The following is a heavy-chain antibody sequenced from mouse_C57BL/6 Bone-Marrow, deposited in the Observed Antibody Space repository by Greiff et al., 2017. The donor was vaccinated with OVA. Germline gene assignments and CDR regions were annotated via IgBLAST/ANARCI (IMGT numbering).Heavy chain of an antibody. CDR1: GFSLTSYG. Sequence: VKLMESGPGLVAPSQRLSITCTVSGFSLTSYGVDWVRQPPGKGLEWLGVIWGGGSTNYNSALMSRLSISKDNSKSQVFLKMNSLQTDDPAMYYGASRAWDVGAYWGQGTLVTVSA. D-gene: IGHD4-1*01. J-gene: IGHJ3*01. CDR3: ASRAWDVGAY. CDR2: IWGGGST. V-gene: IGHV2-9*01.